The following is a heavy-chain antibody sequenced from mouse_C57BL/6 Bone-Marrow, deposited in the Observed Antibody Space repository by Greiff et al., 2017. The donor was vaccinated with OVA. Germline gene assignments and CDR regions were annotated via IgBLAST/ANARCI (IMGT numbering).Heavy chain of an antibody. Sequence: VQLQQSVAELVRPGASVKLSCTASGFNIKNTYMHWVKQRPEQGLEWIGRIDPANGNTKYAPKFQGKATITADTSSNTAYLQLSSLTSEDTAIYYCASPYYYGSSRYWYFDVWGTGTTVTVSS. CDR1: GFNIKNTY. J-gene: IGHJ1*03. CDR2: IDPANGNT. V-gene: IGHV14-3*01. D-gene: IGHD1-1*01. CDR3: ASPYYYGSSRYWYFDV.